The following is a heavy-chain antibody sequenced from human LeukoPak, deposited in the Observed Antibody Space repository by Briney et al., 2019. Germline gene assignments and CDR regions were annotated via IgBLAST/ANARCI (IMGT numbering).Heavy chain of an antibody. CDR2: IKTDGSEK. Sequence: GGSLRLSCEGSGFTFSNYWMGWVRQAPGKGLQWVANIKTDGSEKYYVDSVKGRFTISRDNAKNSLYLQMNSLRAEDTAVYYCARDLAVAGIVDAFDIWGQGTMVTVSS. CDR3: ARDLAVAGIVDAFDI. V-gene: IGHV3-7*03. J-gene: IGHJ3*02. CDR1: GFTFSNYW. D-gene: IGHD6-19*01.